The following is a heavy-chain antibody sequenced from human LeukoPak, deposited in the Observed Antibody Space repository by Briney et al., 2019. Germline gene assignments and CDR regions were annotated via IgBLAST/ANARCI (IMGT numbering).Heavy chain of an antibody. V-gene: IGHV4-34*01. CDR1: GGSFSGYY. CDR2: INHSGGT. D-gene: IGHD3-22*01. CDR3: ARRRGGGYYYS. J-gene: IGHJ4*02. Sequence: SETLSLTCAVYGGSFSGYYWSWFRQPPGKGLEWIGEINHSGGTNYNPSLKSRVTISVDTSKNQFSLKLSSVTAAATAVYYCARRRGGGYYYSWGQGTLVTVSS.